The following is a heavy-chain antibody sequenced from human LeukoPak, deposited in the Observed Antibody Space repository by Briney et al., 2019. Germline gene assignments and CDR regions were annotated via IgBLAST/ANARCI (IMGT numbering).Heavy chain of an antibody. J-gene: IGHJ4*02. Sequence: GGSLRLSCAASGFTFSSYWMNWVRQAPGKGLEWVSGINWNGGSTGYADSVKGRFTISRDNAKNSLYLQMNSLRAEDTALYHCARVWGDSSGYYYFDYWGQGTLVTVSS. D-gene: IGHD3-22*01. CDR1: GFTFSSYW. CDR2: INWNGGST. CDR3: ARVWGDSSGYYYFDY. V-gene: IGHV3-20*01.